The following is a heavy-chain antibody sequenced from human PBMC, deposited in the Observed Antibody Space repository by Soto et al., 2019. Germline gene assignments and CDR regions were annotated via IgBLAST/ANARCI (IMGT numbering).Heavy chain of an antibody. Sequence: ASGTLSLPRALYGGAFSGFYLSWIRQPPGKGLEWIGEINPSGSTNYNPSRKSRVTISVDTSKNQFSLKLSSVTAADTAVYYCARARLAAMRSPFDYWGQGTLVTVSS. J-gene: IGHJ4*02. D-gene: IGHD5-18*01. V-gene: IGHV4-34*01. CDR1: GGAFSGFY. CDR3: ARARLAAMRSPFDY. CDR2: INPSGST.